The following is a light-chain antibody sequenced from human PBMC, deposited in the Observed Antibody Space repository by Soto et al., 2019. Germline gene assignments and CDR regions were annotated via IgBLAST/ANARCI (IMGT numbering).Light chain of an antibody. CDR2: DIS. Sequence: ETVMTQSPGTLSLSPVERATLSCMASQSVSSSYLAWYQQKPGQAPSLLIYDISARATGIPTRFSGSGSGTEFTLTISSLQSEDFAVYYCQQYNDWPLTFGGGTKVDIK. CDR1: QSVSSSY. J-gene: IGKJ4*01. CDR3: QQYNDWPLT. V-gene: IGKV3D-15*01.